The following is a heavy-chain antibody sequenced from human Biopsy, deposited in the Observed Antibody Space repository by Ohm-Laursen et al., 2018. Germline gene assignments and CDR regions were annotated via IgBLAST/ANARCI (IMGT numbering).Heavy chain of an antibody. J-gene: IGHJ5*02. CDR2: ISPNSGGT. CDR1: GYAVNDYF. CDR3: TRGGYYYDSLAYYYWFDP. V-gene: IGHV1-2*02. Sequence: ASVKVSCNGSGYAVNDYFLHWLRQAPGQGPEWMGWISPNSGGTNYAQKFQGRVTMTRDASISTAYVDLSSLRSDDTAVYYCTRGGYYYDSLAYYYWFDPWGQGTLVTVSS. D-gene: IGHD3-22*01.